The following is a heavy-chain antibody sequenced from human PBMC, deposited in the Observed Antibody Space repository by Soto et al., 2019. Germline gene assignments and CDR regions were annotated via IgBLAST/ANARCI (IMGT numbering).Heavy chain of an antibody. CDR1: GFTFTNSA. J-gene: IGHJ6*02. Sequence: QMQLVQSGPEVKKPGTSVKVSCKASGFTFTNSAVQWVRQARGQRLEWIGWIVGGSGNTNYAEWFQERVTITRDMSTSTASMELSSLRSEDTAVYYCAADAHEQITAGPTHYYYRMDVWGQGTTVTVSS. CDR2: IVGGSGNT. V-gene: IGHV1-58*01. D-gene: IGHD6-13*01. CDR3: AADAHEQITAGPTHYYYRMDV.